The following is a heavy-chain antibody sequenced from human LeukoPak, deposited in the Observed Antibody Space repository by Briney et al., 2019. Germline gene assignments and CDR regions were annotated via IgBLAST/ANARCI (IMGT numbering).Heavy chain of an antibody. CDR3: AKVLSPNYYFDY. J-gene: IGHJ4*02. Sequence: GGSLRLSCAASGFTFSRYGMHWVRQAPGKRLEWVAFIRYDGSNKYYADSVKGRFTISRDNSKNTLYLQMNSLRAEDTAVYYCAKVLSPNYYFDYWGQGTLVTVSS. CDR1: GFTFSRYG. V-gene: IGHV3-30*02. D-gene: IGHD4/OR15-4a*01. CDR2: IRYDGSNK.